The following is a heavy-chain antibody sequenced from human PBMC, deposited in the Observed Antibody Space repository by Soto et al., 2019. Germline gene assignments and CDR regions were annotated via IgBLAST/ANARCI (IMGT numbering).Heavy chain of an antibody. Sequence: QVQLVESGGGLVEPGGSLRLSCTGSGFALTDNYMTWISQAPGKGLEWVSYSSSSGAYINYAASVTGRFTISRHNAYPSLYPQMDSRRVEDRAVYFCATSSGRRQVGRYDYGLDVWGQGTTVTVS. CDR1: GFALTDNY. V-gene: IGHV3-11*06. CDR3: ATSSGRRQVGRYDYGLDV. CDR2: SSSSGAYI. D-gene: IGHD2-15*01. J-gene: IGHJ6*02.